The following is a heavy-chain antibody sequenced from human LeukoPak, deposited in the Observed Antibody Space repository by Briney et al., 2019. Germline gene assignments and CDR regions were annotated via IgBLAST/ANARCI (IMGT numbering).Heavy chain of an antibody. D-gene: IGHD3-10*01. Sequence: SGPTLVNPTPTLTLTCTFSGVSLSTTGVGVGWIRQPPGQALEWLALLYCDDDKPYNPSLKSKLTITKDTSKNQVVLTVTNMDPVDTATYYCAHRRGAPGYFDIWGRGTLVTVSS. CDR2: LYCDDDK. CDR3: AHRRGAPGYFDI. V-gene: IGHV2-5*02. CDR1: GVSLSTTGVG. J-gene: IGHJ2*01.